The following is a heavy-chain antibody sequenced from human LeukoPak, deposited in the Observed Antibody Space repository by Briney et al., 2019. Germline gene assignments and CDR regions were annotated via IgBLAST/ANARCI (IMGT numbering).Heavy chain of an antibody. CDR1: GGTFSSYA. CDR3: ASNFGGSYFTPPGADDS. CDR2: IIPIFGTA. D-gene: IGHD1-26*01. Sequence: ASVKVSCKASGGTFSSYAISWVRQAPGQGLEWMGGIIPIFGTANYAQKFQGRVTITTDESTSTAYMELSSLRSEDTAVYYCASNFGGSYFTPPGADDSWGQGALVTVSS. V-gene: IGHV1-69*05. J-gene: IGHJ4*02.